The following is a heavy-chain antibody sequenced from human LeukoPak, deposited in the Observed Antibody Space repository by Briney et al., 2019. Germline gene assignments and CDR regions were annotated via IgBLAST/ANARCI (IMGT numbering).Heavy chain of an antibody. CDR2: IHYSGRT. CDR1: GGSISSGDYY. J-gene: IGHJ3*01. D-gene: IGHD3-10*01. CDR3: ARVRSDGSGTF. Sequence: PSQTLSLPCTVSGGSISSGDYYWSWIRQPPGKGLEWIGYIHYSGRTYYNPSLKSRFPISVDTSKNQFSLKLSSVTAADTAVYFCARVRSDGSGTFWGQGTMVTVSS. V-gene: IGHV4-30-4*01.